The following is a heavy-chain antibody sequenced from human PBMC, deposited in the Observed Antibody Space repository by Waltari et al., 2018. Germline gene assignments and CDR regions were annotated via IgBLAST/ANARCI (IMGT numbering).Heavy chain of an antibody. CDR2: IYYSGST. CDR3: ASRNWFDP. V-gene: IGHV4-39*07. CDR1: GFTFSSYW. J-gene: IGHJ5*02. Sequence: VQLVESGGGLVQPGGSLRLSCAASGFTFSSYWMSWVRQAPGKGLEWIGSIYYSGSTYYNPSLKSRVTISVDTSKNQFSLKLSSVTAADTAVYYCASRNWFDPWGQGTLVTVSS.